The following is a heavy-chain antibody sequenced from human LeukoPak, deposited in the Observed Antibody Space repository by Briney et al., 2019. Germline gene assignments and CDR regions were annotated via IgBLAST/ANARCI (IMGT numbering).Heavy chain of an antibody. J-gene: IGHJ3*02. D-gene: IGHD3-10*01. CDR3: ASMVRGVIRRDDAFDI. V-gene: IGHV4-4*07. CDR2: IYTSGST. Sequence: SETLSLTCTVSGGSISSYYWSWIRQSAGKGLEWIGRIYTSGSTNYNPSLKSRVTMSVDTSKNQFSLKLSSVTAADTAVYYCASMVRGVIRRDDAFDIWGQGTMVTVSS. CDR1: GGSISSYY.